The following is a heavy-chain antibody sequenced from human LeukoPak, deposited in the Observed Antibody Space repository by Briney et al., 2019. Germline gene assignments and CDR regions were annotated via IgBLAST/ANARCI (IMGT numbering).Heavy chain of an antibody. J-gene: IGHJ4*02. CDR2: ISHSGST. D-gene: IGHD4-23*01. V-gene: IGHV4-34*01. CDR1: GGSLSGYH. Sequence: PSETLSLTCAVNGGSLSGYHWSWIRQPPGKGLEWIGEISHSGSTSNNPSLRGRVTTSVDTSKNQFSLKVSSVTAADTAVYYCARAPYGGNGEFDYWGQGTLVTVSS. CDR3: ARAPYGGNGEFDY.